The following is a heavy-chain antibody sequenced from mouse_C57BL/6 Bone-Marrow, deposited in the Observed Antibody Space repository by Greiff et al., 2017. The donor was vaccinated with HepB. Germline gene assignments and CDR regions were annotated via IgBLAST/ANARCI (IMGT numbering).Heavy chain of an antibody. CDR2: IDPNSGGT. CDR1: GYTFTSYW. V-gene: IGHV1-72*01. Sequence: QVQLKQPGAELVKPGASVKLSCKASGYTFTSYWMHWVKQRPGRGLEWIGRIDPNSGGTKYNEKFKGKATLTVDKPTSTAYMQLSSLTSEDSAVYYCARRTVFDYWGQGTTLTVSS. CDR3: ARRTVFDY. D-gene: IGHD4-1*01. J-gene: IGHJ2*01.